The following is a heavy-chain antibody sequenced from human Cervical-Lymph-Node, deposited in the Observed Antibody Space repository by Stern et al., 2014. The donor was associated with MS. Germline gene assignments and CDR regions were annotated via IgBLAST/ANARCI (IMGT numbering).Heavy chain of an antibody. CDR3: ATSTYGLVH. CDR2: LFPFFGTQ. V-gene: IGHV1-69*01. Sequence: QVQLLQPGTEVKKPGPSVKVSCKAAGDTFDSYGISWVRQAPGQGLEWMGGLFPFFGTQIYAQKFQGRVTMTADESTTTAYMDLTSLSVEDTAVYYCATSTYGLVHWGQGTLVTVSS. D-gene: IGHD3-10*01. CDR1: GDTFDSYG. J-gene: IGHJ4*02.